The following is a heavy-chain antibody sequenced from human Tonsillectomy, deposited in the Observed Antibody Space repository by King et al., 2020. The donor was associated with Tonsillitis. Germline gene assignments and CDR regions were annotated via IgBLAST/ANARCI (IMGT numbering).Heavy chain of an antibody. D-gene: IGHD1-26*01. V-gene: IGHV4-59*01. Sequence: VQLQESGPGLVKPSETLSLTCNVSGDSISNYYWNWIRQSPGKGLEWIGYIHYSGSTNYNPSLKGRVTISVDTSKNQFSLKLSSVTAADTAVYYCARGRGSGRLYDYWGQGTLVTVSS. CDR2: IHYSGST. J-gene: IGHJ4*02. CDR3: ARGRGSGRLYDY. CDR1: GDSISNYY.